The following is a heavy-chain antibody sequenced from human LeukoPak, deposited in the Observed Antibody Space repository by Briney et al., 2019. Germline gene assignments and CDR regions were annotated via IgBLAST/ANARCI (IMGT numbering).Heavy chain of an antibody. CDR1: GFTFSNYG. CDR2: IWYDGSNE. CDR3: ARGFDNTSYHYEYFDY. D-gene: IGHD3-22*01. J-gene: IGHJ4*02. Sequence: GGSLSLSCAASGFTFSNYGMHWVRQAPGKGREWVAVIWYDGSNEYYADSVKGRFTISSDNSKNTLFLQMNSLRSEDTDVYYCARGFDNTSYHYEYFDYWGQGTLVTVSS. V-gene: IGHV3-33*01.